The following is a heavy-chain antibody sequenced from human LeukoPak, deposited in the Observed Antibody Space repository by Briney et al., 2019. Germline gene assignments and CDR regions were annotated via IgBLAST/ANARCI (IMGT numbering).Heavy chain of an antibody. CDR1: GFTFSSYA. CDR3: ASLYCSSTSCRPRYYYYYMDV. J-gene: IGHJ6*03. V-gene: IGHV3-30-3*01. CDR2: ISYDGSNK. Sequence: GRSLRLSCAASGFTFSSYAMHWVRQAPGKGLEWVAVISYDGSNKYYADSVKGRFTISRDNSKNTLYLQMNSLRAEDTAVYYCASLYCSSTSCRPRYYYYYMDVWGKGTTVTVSS. D-gene: IGHD2-2*01.